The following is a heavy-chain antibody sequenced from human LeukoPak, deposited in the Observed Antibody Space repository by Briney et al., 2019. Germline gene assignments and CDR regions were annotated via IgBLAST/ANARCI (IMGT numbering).Heavy chain of an antibody. V-gene: IGHV1-2*02. CDR2: INPNSGGT. Sequence: ASVKVSCKSSGFTFTDEYIHWVRQAPGQGLEWMGWINPNSGGTNYAQKFQGRVTMTRDTSISTAYMELSRLRSDDTAVYYCARGGSWNYVLVGNWFDPWGQGTLVTVSS. CDR1: GFTFTDEY. D-gene: IGHD1-7*01. J-gene: IGHJ5*02. CDR3: ARGGSWNYVLVGNWFDP.